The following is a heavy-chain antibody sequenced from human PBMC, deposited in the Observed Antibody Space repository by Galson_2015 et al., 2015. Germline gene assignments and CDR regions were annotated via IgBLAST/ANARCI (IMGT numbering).Heavy chain of an antibody. J-gene: IGHJ3*02. CDR3: ARHGSGAYCRGGSCAGAFAI. CDR2: IYPGDSDT. CDR1: GYSFTSYW. D-gene: IGHD2-15*01. V-gene: IGHV5-51*01. Sequence: QSGAEVKKPGESLKISCKGSGYSFTSYWIGWVRQMPGKGLEWMGIIYPGDSDTRYSPSFQGQVTISADKSISTAYLQWSSLKASDTARYYCARHGSGAYCRGGSCAGAFAISGEGTLVTVTS.